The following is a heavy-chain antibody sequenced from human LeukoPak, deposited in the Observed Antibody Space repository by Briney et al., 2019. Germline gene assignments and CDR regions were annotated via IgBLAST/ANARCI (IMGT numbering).Heavy chain of an antibody. V-gene: IGHV4-34*01. Sequence: SETLSLTCAVYGGSFSGYFWSWIRQPPGKGLEWIGEINHSGSTNYNPSLKSRVTISGDTSKNQFSLRLRSVTAADTAVYYCARGPPARYGHGNYDYYMDVWGKGTTVTVSS. J-gene: IGHJ6*03. CDR2: INHSGST. D-gene: IGHD5-18*01. CDR3: ARGPPARYGHGNYDYYMDV. CDR1: GGSFSGYF.